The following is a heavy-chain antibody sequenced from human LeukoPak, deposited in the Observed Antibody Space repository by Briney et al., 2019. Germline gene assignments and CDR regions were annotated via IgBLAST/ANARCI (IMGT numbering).Heavy chain of an antibody. CDR2: IYHSGST. V-gene: IGHV4-38-2*02. D-gene: IGHD6-13*01. CDR3: ARDLSSSNRGWFDP. Sequence: PSETLSLTCTVSGYSISSGYYWGWIRQPPGKGLEWIGSIYHSGSTYYNPSLKSRATISVDTSKNQFSLKLSSVTAADTAVYYCARDLSSSNRGWFDPWGQGTLVTVSS. CDR1: GYSISSGYY. J-gene: IGHJ5*02.